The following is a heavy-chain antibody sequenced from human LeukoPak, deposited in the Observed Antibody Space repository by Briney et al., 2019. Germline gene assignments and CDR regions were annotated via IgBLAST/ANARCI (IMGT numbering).Heavy chain of an antibody. Sequence: SVKVSCKASGGTFSSYAISWVRQAPGQGLEWMGGIIPIFGTANYAQKFQGRVTITTDESTSTAYMELSSLRSEDTAVYYCARGGGYSSGPSLLYYGMDVWGQGTTVTVSS. CDR3: ARGGGYSSGPSLLYYGMDV. CDR2: IIPIFGTA. CDR1: GGTFSSYA. D-gene: IGHD6-19*01. V-gene: IGHV1-69*05. J-gene: IGHJ6*02.